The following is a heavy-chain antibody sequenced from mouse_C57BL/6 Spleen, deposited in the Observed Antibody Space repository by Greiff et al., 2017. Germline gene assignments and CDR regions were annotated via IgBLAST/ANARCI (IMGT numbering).Heavy chain of an antibody. CDR2: ISDGGSYT. Sequence: EVMLVESGGGLVKPGGSLKLSCAASGFTFSSYAMSWVRQTPEKRLEWVATISDGGSYTYYPDNVKGRFTISRDNATNNLYLQMSHLKSEDTAMYYCARDAYYSNYWGQGTTLTVSS. J-gene: IGHJ2*01. D-gene: IGHD2-5*01. V-gene: IGHV5-4*01. CDR1: GFTFSSYA. CDR3: ARDAYYSNY.